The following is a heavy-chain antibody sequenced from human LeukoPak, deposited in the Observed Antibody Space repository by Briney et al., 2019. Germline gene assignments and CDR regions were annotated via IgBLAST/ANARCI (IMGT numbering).Heavy chain of an antibody. V-gene: IGHV4-61*02. D-gene: IGHD5-12*01. Sequence: SQTLSLTCTVSGGSISSGSYYWSWIRQPAGKGLEWIGRIYTSGSTNYNPSLKSRVTISVDTSKNQFSLKLSSVTAADTAVYYWARDQNSGYDFLPYWYFDLWGRGTLVTVSS. CDR2: IYTSGST. CDR1: GGSISSGSYY. CDR3: ARDQNSGYDFLPYWYFDL. J-gene: IGHJ2*01.